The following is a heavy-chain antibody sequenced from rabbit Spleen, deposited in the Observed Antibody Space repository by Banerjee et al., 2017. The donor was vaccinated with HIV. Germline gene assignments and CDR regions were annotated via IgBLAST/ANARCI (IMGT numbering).Heavy chain of an antibody. V-gene: IGHV1S45*01. CDR1: GFSFSDRDV. J-gene: IGHJ4*01. CDR3: VREVYHILGL. Sequence: QEQLEESGGGLVKPEGSLTLTCKASGFSFSDRDVMCWVRQAPGKGLEWIGCINSATGKDVYASWAKGRFTISRDNAQNTLYLQLNSLTAADTATYFCVREVYHILGLWGPGTLVTVS. CDR2: INSATGKD. D-gene: IGHD1-1*01.